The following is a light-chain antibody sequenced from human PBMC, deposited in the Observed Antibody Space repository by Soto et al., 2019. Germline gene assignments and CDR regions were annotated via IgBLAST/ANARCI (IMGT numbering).Light chain of an antibody. CDR1: SSDVGSYDF. Sequence: QSALAQPASVSGSPGQSITISCTGTSSDVGSYDFVSWYQQHPDKAPKLMIYEVSNRPSGVSYRFSGSKSVNTATLTISGLQPEDEADYYCSSYTTSSTRVFGTGPKLTVL. CDR3: SSYTTSSTRV. CDR2: EVS. V-gene: IGLV2-14*03. J-gene: IGLJ1*01.